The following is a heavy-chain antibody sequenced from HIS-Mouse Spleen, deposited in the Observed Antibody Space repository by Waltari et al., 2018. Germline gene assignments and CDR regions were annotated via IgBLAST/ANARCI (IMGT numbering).Heavy chain of an antibody. CDR1: GFTFSSYA. Sequence: QVQLVESGGGVVQPGRSLRLSCAASGFTFSSYAMHWVRQAPGKGRGCVAVISYDGSIKYYADSVKGRFTISRDNSKNTLYLQMNSLRAEDTAVYYWARGRRAFDIWGQGTMVTVSS. J-gene: IGHJ3*02. V-gene: IGHV3-30*04. CDR2: ISYDGSIK. CDR3: ARGRRAFDI.